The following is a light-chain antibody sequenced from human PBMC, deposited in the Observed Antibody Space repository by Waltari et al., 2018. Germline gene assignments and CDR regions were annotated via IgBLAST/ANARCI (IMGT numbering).Light chain of an antibody. J-gene: IGKJ2*01. CDR1: QSIGSW. CDR2: KAS. CDR3: QQYKSYFPT. Sequence: DIQMTQSPSTLSASVGDRVTITCRASQSIGSWLAWYQQKPGKAPKLLIYKASTLESGVSSRFSGSGSGTEFSLTISSLQPDDFATYHCQQYKSYFPTFGQGTKLEIK. V-gene: IGKV1-5*03.